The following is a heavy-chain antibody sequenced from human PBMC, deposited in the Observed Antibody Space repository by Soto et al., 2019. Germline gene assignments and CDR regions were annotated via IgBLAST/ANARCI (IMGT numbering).Heavy chain of an antibody. D-gene: IGHD7-27*01. CDR3: ATANWYSEY. CDR1: GGSINNHY. V-gene: IGHV4-59*11. Sequence: SETLSLTCTVSGGSINNHYWSWIRQPPWKGLEWLGYFYYNGITNYNPSLKSRVTLSVDTSKNQVSLNLTSLTAACTATYYRATANWYSEYSGQGIPVTVSS. CDR2: FYYNGIT. J-gene: IGHJ4*01.